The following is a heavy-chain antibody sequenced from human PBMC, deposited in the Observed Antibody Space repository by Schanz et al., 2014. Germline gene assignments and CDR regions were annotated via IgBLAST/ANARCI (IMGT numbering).Heavy chain of an antibody. CDR3: VRVPSRDVSFDL. V-gene: IGHV1-18*01. D-gene: IGHD3-16*01. Sequence: QVQLVQSGAEVKKPGSSVKVSCKASRSTFSSYTISWVRQAPGQGLEWMGWISPYNGNTNYAPKVQGRVTMTTDTSANTAYMELRSLRSDDTAHYYCVRVPSRDVSFDLWGRGTLVTVSS. CDR1: RSTFSSYT. J-gene: IGHJ2*01. CDR2: ISPYNGNT.